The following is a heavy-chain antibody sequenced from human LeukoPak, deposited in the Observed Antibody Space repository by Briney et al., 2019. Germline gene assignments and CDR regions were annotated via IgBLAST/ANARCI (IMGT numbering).Heavy chain of an antibody. V-gene: IGHV1-2*02. CDR1: GYTFTGYY. Sequence: ASVKVSCKASGYTFTGYYMHWVRQAPGQGLEWMGWINPNSGGTNYAQKFQGRVTMTRDTSISTAYMELSRLRSDGTAVYYCARDYDFWSGYYSYWGQGTLVTVSS. J-gene: IGHJ4*02. CDR2: INPNSGGT. D-gene: IGHD3-3*01. CDR3: ARDYDFWSGYYSY.